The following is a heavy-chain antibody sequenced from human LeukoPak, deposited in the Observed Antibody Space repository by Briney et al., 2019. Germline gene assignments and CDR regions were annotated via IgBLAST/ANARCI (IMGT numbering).Heavy chain of an antibody. CDR2: ISGSGSST. V-gene: IGHV3-23*01. CDR3: AKDLRGLRGVIIAQLFGPSRVLFDY. Sequence: PGGSLRLSCAASGFTFSSYAMSWVRQAPGKGLEWVSAISGSGSSTYYADSVKGRFTISRDNSKNTLYLQMNSLRAEDTAVYYCAKDLRGLRGVIIAQLFGPSRVLFDYWGQGTLVTVSS. D-gene: IGHD3-10*01. CDR1: GFTFSSYA. J-gene: IGHJ4*02.